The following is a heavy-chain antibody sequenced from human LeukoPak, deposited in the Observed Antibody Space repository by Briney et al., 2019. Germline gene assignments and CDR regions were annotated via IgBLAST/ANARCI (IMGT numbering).Heavy chain of an antibody. J-gene: IGHJ4*02. CDR3: ARGSGTYFNY. D-gene: IGHD3-10*01. Sequence: GGSLRLSCAVSGFTFSNYWMSCVRQAPGKGLEWVANIKQDGSDKYYVDSVKGRFTISRDNAKNSLYLQMNSLRAEDTAVYYCARGSGTYFNYWGQGTLVTVSS. V-gene: IGHV3-7*05. CDR2: IKQDGSDK. CDR1: GFTFSNYW.